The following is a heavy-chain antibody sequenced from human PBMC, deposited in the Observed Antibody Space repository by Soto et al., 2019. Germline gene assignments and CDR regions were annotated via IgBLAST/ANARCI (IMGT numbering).Heavy chain of an antibody. Sequence: SETLSLTCTVSGGSISSSSYYWGWIRQPPGKGLEWIGSIYYSGSTYYNPSLKSRVTISVDTSKNQFSLKLSSVTAADTAVYYCARGPMVRGVIIAPFDYWGQGTLVTVSS. D-gene: IGHD3-10*01. J-gene: IGHJ4*02. CDR3: ARGPMVRGVIIAPFDY. V-gene: IGHV4-39*01. CDR1: GGSISSSSYY. CDR2: IYYSGST.